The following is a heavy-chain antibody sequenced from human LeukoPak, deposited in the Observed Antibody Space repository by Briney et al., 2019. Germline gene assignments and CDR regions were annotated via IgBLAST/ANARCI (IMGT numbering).Heavy chain of an antibody. V-gene: IGHV4-34*01. CDR2: INHSGTT. J-gene: IGHJ3*02. CDR3: ARVDDI. Sequence: SETLSLTCAVYGVSFSGYYWSWIRQPPGKGLEWIGEINHSGTTNYNPSLKSRVTISVDTSKNQFSLKLNSVTAADTAVYYCARVDDIWGQGTMVTVSS. CDR1: GVSFSGYY.